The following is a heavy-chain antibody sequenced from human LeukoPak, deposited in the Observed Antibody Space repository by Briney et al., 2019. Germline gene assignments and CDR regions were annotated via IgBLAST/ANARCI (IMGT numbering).Heavy chain of an antibody. Sequence: ASVKVSCKASGYTFTSYDINWVRQATGQGLEWTGWTNPNSGNTGYAQKFQGRVTMTRNTSISTAYMELSSLRSEDTAVYYCARGYCTNGVCYRRPYYYYYYMDVWGKGTTVTVSS. CDR2: TNPNSGNT. CDR3: ARGYCTNGVCYRRPYYYYYYMDV. D-gene: IGHD2-8*01. CDR1: GYTFTSYD. V-gene: IGHV1-8*01. J-gene: IGHJ6*03.